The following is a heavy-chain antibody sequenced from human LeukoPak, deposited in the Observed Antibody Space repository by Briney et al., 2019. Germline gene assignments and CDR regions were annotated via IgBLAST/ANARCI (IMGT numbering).Heavy chain of an antibody. V-gene: IGHV3-23*01. Sequence: GGSLRLSCAASRFTFSSYAMSRVRQAPGKGLEWVSAISGSGGRTYYTDSVKGRFTISRDNSKNTLSLQMNSLRDEDTATYYCAKEVYCGRDCYNPGYGVDVWGQGTTVTVSS. D-gene: IGHD2-21*02. CDR2: ISGSGGRT. CDR1: RFTFSSYA. CDR3: AKEVYCGRDCYNPGYGVDV. J-gene: IGHJ6*02.